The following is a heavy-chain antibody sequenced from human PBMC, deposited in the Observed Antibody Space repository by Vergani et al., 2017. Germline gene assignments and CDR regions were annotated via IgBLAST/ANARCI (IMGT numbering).Heavy chain of an antibody. Sequence: QVRLQESGPGLVKPSETLSLTCSVSGGSMSGYYWSWIRQPPGKELELIGYMYHSGSTNYNPSLGTRVTISGDTSKNQFSLKLNSVTAADTAVYYCGRVADFYGLGSRLLDLLGQGILVTVSS. CDR3: GRVADFYGLGSRLLDL. J-gene: IGHJ5*02. V-gene: IGHV4-59*01. D-gene: IGHD3-10*01. CDR2: MYHSGST. CDR1: GGSMSGYY.